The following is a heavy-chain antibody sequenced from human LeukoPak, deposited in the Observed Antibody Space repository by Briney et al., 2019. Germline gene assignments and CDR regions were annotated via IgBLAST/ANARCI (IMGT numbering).Heavy chain of an antibody. CDR2: INHNGNVN. CDR3: AKDVRIVGAAYFDY. V-gene: IGHV3-7*03. Sequence: GGSLRLSCAASGFTFSSHWMNWARQAPGKGLEWVASINHNGNVNYYVDSVKGRFTISRDNAKNSLYLQMSNLRAEDTAVYYCAKDVRIVGAAYFDYWGQGTLVTVSS. CDR1: GFTFSSHW. J-gene: IGHJ4*02. D-gene: IGHD1-26*01.